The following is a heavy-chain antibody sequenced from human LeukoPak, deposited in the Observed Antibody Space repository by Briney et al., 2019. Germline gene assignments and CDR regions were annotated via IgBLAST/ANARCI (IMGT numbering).Heavy chain of an antibody. CDR1: GFSLSTNGVG. J-gene: IGHJ5*02. D-gene: IGHD2-21*02. Sequence: SGPTLVKPTETLTLTCTFSGFSLSTNGVGVGWLRQPPGKALEWLAFIYWNDDKRYSPSLKSRLIITKDTSKNQVVLTMTNMAPVDTATYYCAHRRWWGPYNWFDPWGQGTLVTVSS. CDR3: AHRRWWGPYNWFDP. CDR2: IYWNDDK. V-gene: IGHV2-5*01.